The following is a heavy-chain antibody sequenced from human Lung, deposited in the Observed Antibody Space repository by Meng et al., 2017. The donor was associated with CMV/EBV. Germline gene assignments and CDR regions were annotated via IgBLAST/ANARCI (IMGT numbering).Heavy chain of an antibody. CDR1: GGSFSGYY. CDR3: ARARVVPAYYYGMDV. J-gene: IGHJ6*02. Sequence: SETLSLXXAVYGGSFSGYYWSWIRQPPGKGLEWIGEINHSGSTNYNPSLKSRVTISVDTSKNQFSLQLSSVTAADTAVYYCARARVVPAYYYGMDVWGQGTXVNVYS. CDR2: INHSGST. V-gene: IGHV4-34*01. D-gene: IGHD2-2*01.